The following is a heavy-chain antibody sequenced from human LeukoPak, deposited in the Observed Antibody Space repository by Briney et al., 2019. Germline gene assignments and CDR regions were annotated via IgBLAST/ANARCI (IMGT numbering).Heavy chain of an antibody. V-gene: IGHV1-18*01. CDR1: GYTFTSYG. D-gene: IGHD3-3*01. CDR2: ISAYNGNT. J-gene: IGHJ5*02. Sequence: ASVKGSCKASGYTFTSYGISWVRQAPGQGLEWMGWISAYNGNTNYAQKLQGRVTMTTDTSTSTAYMELRSLRSDDTAVYYCARDTPTSNYDFWSGYYTNWFDPWGQGTLVTVSS. CDR3: ARDTPTSNYDFWSGYYTNWFDP.